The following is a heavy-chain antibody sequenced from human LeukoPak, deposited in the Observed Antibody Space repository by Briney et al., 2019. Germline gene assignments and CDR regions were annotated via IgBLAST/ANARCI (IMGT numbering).Heavy chain of an antibody. J-gene: IGHJ4*02. V-gene: IGHV1-69*13. Sequence: RASVKLSCKASGFVFTGYGFTWVRQAPGQGLEWMGGIIPIFGTANYAQKFQGRVTITADESTSTAYMELSSLRSEDTAVYYCARGPNYDFWSGYYFDYWGQGTLVTVSS. CDR2: IIPIFGTA. CDR3: ARGPNYDFWSGYYFDY. CDR1: GFVFTGYG. D-gene: IGHD3-3*01.